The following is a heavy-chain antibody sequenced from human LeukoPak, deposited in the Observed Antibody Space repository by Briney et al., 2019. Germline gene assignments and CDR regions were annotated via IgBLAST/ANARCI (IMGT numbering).Heavy chain of an antibody. V-gene: IGHV3-23*01. Sequence: PGGSLRLSCAASGFTFSNYAMSWVRQAPGKGLEWVSGISGSVDSTYHADSVRGRFTISRDNSKNTVYLQMNSLRAEDTAVYYRAKGEGYSSGGGYFDYWGQGTLVTVSS. CDR1: GFTFSNYA. J-gene: IGHJ4*02. CDR2: ISGSVDST. D-gene: IGHD6-25*01. CDR3: AKGEGYSSGGGYFDY.